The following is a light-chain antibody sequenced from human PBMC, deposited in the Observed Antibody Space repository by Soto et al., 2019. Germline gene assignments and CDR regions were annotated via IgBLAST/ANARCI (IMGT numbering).Light chain of an antibody. J-gene: IGKJ4*01. V-gene: IGKV3-15*01. CDR1: QNINNK. CDR2: GAS. CDR3: HHYNNWPLT. Sequence: EIVVTQSPATLSLSPGQRATLSCRTSQNINNKLVWYQQKPGQAPRLLIYGASTRATGIPARFSGSGSGTEVTLTISSLLSEDFSVYSCHHYNNWPLTFGGGTKVEIK.